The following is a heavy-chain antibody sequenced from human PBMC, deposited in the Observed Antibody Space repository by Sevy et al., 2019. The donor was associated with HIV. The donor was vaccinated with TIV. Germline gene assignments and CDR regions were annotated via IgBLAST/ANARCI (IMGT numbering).Heavy chain of an antibody. CDR1: GFTFSSYG. Sequence: GGSLRLSCAASGFTFSSYGMHWVRQAPGKGLEWVAVISYDGSNKYYADSVKGRFTISRDNSKNTLYLQMNSLRAEDTAVYYCAKDFSMYYYYSDLALYLDCWGQGTLVTVSS. V-gene: IGHV3-30*18. CDR2: ISYDGSNK. D-gene: IGHD3-22*01. J-gene: IGHJ4*02. CDR3: AKDFSMYYYYSDLALYLDC.